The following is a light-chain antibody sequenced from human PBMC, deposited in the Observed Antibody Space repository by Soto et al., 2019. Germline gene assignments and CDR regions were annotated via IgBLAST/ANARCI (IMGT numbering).Light chain of an antibody. V-gene: IGKV3-15*01. Sequence: EPLMTQSPATLSVSPGARATLYCRASQTITSSLAWYQQKPGQAPRLLIFGASPRATGVPARFSGGGSGTLFTLTISSLQSEDFGVYYCQQYNTWPWTFGQGTKVEIK. J-gene: IGKJ1*01. CDR2: GAS. CDR1: QTITSS. CDR3: QQYNTWPWT.